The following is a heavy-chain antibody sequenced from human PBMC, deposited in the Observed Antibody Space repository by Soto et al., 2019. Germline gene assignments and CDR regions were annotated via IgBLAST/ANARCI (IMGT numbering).Heavy chain of an antibody. V-gene: IGHV3-23*01. CDR2: ISGSGDKT. D-gene: IGHD2-8*01. CDR1: GFTFKYYA. Sequence: EVQLLQSGVGLAQPGTSLSLSCAASGFTFKYYAMTWVRQAPGKGLEWVSTISGSGDKTDYADSVKGRFRVSRDNSKDTLYLQMDSLRADDTALYYCAREPKWYGGQDFQDWGQGTLVTVSS. CDR3: AREPKWYGGQDFQD. J-gene: IGHJ1*01.